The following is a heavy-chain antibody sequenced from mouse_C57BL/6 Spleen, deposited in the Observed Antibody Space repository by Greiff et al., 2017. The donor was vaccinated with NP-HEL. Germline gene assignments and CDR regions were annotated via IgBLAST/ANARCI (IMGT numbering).Heavy chain of an antibody. J-gene: IGHJ2*01. V-gene: IGHV1-69*01. D-gene: IGHD2-1*01. CDR2: IDPSYSYT. CDR1: GYTFTSYW. Sequence: QVQLQQPGAELVMPGASVKLSCKASGYTFTSYWMHWVKQRPGQGLEWIGEIDPSYSYTNYNQKFKGKSTLTVDKSSSTAYMQLSSLTSEDSAVYYCARGTIGNYRFFDYWGQGTTLTVSS. CDR3: ARGTIGNYRFFDY.